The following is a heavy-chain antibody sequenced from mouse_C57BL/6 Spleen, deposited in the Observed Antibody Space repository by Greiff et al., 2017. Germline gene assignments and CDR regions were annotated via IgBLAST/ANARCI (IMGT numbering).Heavy chain of an antibody. D-gene: IGHD1-1*01. CDR3: ARILPYYAMDY. V-gene: IGHV1-69*01. CDR2: IDPSDGDT. CDR1: GYTFTSYW. Sequence: QVQLQQPGAELVMPGASVKLSCKASGYTFTSYWMHWVKQRPGQGLEWIGEIDPSDGDTNYTQKFKGKSTLTVDKSSSTAYMQLSSLTSEDSAVYYCARILPYYAMDYWGQGTSVTVSS. J-gene: IGHJ4*01.